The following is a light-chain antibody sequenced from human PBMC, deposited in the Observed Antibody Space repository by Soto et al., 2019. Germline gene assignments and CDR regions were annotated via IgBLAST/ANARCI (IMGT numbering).Light chain of an antibody. J-gene: IGKJ5*01. V-gene: IGKV3-20*01. CDR1: QSVSSD. Sequence: IVMTQSPATLSVSPGERATLSCRASQSVSSDLAWYQQRPGQAPRLLIHDASTRATGIPDRFSGSGSGTDFTLTISRLEPEDFAVYYCQQYSSSPITFGQGTRLEIK. CDR2: DAS. CDR3: QQYSSSPIT.